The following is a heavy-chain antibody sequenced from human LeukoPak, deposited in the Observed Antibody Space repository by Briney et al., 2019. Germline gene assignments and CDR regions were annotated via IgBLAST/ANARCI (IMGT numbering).Heavy chain of an antibody. D-gene: IGHD1-1*01. Sequence: PGGSLRLSCEASGFTFRDYGMNWVRQAPGKGLEWISFISGSRNLIYYADSVRGRFTISRDNAKNSLFLQMTSLTTEDTGVFYCARQFRAKYNPLDHWGQGTLVTVSS. J-gene: IGHJ4*02. CDR1: GFTFRDYG. CDR3: ARQFRAKYNPLDH. CDR2: ISGSRNLI. V-gene: IGHV3-48*04.